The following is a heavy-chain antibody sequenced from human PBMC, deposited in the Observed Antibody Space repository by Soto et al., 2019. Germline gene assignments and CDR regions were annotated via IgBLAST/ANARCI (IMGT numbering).Heavy chain of an antibody. CDR1: GYNFAGYW. V-gene: IGHV5-51*01. Sequence: GESLKISCKGAGYNFAGYWIAWVRQMPGKGLELMGIIYPSDSDNRYRPSFQGQVTISADKSISAAYLQWSSLRASDTAMYYRARGEVSTRTFGYWDQGTPVTVSS. J-gene: IGHJ4*02. CDR2: IYPSDSDN. D-gene: IGHD1-1*01. CDR3: ARGEVSTRTFGY.